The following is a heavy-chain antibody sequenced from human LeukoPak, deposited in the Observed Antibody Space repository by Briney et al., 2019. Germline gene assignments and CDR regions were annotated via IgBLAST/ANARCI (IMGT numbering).Heavy chain of an antibody. CDR2: IYPGDSDT. D-gene: IGHD6-19*01. V-gene: IGHV5-51*01. Sequence: GESLQISCKGSGYSFTSYWFGWVRQMPGKGLEWMGIIYPGDSDTRYSPSFQGQVTISADKSISTAYLQWSSLKASDTAMYYCARLSSGWPVGMDVWGQGTTITVSS. J-gene: IGHJ6*02. CDR1: GYSFTSYW. CDR3: ARLSSGWPVGMDV.